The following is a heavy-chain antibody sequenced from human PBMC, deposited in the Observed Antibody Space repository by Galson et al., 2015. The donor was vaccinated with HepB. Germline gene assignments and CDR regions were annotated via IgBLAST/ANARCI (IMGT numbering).Heavy chain of an antibody. V-gene: IGHV3-48*02. CDR1: GFTFSSYS. D-gene: IGHD5-12*01. CDR2: ISSSSSTI. Sequence: SLRLSCAASGFTFSSYSMNWVRQAPGRGLEWVSYISSSSSTIYYADSVKGRFTISRDNAKNSLYLQMNSLRDEDTAVYYCARDRRDRIVATRGVCDYWGQGTLVTVSS. J-gene: IGHJ4*02. CDR3: ARDRRDRIVATRGVCDY.